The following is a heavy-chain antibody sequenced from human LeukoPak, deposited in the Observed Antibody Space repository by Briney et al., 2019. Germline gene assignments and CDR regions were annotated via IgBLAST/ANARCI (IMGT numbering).Heavy chain of an antibody. CDR3: ARERDEMFDY. D-gene: IGHD5-24*01. CDR2: IGGRSSSI. Sequence: GGSLRLSCAASGFTFSSYAMNWVRQAPGKGLEWVSSIGGRSSSIYYADSVKGRFTISRDNAKNSLYLQMNSLRAEETAVYYCARERDEMFDYWGQGTLVTVSS. V-gene: IGHV3-21*06. J-gene: IGHJ4*02. CDR1: GFTFSSYA.